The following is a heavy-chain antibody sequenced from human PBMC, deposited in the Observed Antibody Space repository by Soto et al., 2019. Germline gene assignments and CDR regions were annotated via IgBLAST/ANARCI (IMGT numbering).Heavy chain of an antibody. D-gene: IGHD2-2*01. J-gene: IGHJ4*02. V-gene: IGHV4-39*01. CDR2: VYYSGTT. CDR1: GASLSSSTYY. Sequence: PSETLSLTCPVSGASLSSSTYYWAWVRQPPGKGLEWIGSVYYSGTTYYNPSLKSRVTISGDTSKNQFSLRLSSVTAADTSVFYCARLIHCKTTSCYFDYWGPGTLVTVS. CDR3: ARLIHCKTTSCYFDY.